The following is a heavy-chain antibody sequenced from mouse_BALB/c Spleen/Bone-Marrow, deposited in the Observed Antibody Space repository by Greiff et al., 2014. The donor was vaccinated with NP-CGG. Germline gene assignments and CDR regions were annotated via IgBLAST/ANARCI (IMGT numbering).Heavy chain of an antibody. Sequence: EVQLQQSGPELVKPGASVKISCKASGYSFTGCYMHWVKQSHVKSLEWIGRINPYNGVISYNQNFKDKASLTVDKSSSTAYMELHSLTSEDSAVYYCARNGPYAMDYWGQGTSVTVSS. CDR2: INPYNGVI. CDR3: ARNGPYAMDY. CDR1: GYSFTGCY. V-gene: IGHV1-31*01. J-gene: IGHJ4*01. D-gene: IGHD3-1*01.